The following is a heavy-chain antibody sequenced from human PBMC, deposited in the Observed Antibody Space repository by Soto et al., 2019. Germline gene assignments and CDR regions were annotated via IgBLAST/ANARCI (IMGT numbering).Heavy chain of an antibody. J-gene: IGHJ4*02. CDR3: ARDKITGLFDY. CDR2: INHSGST. D-gene: IGHD2-8*02. V-gene: IGHV4-34*01. Sequence: QVQLQQWGAGLLKPSETLSLTCAVYGRSLSGYYWTWISQPPGTGLEWIGEINHSGSTNYNPSLNSRVTISVDTSKNQCSLKLTSVTAADTAVYYCARDKITGLFDYWGQGTLVTVSS. CDR1: GRSLSGYY.